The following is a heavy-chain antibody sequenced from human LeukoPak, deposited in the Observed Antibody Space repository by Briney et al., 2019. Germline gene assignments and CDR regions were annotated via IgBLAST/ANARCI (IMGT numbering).Heavy chain of an antibody. CDR1: GGSISSYQ. J-gene: IGHJ5*02. D-gene: IGHD3-22*01. V-gene: IGHV4-59*01. Sequence: SETLSLTCTVSGGSISSYQWSWIRQPPGKGLEWIGYIYYSGSTDYNPSLKSRVTITLDTSKNHLSLKLSSVTAADTAVYYCAKDGSSGYYLTGNWFDPWGQGTLVTVSS. CDR3: AKDGSSGYYLTGNWFDP. CDR2: IYYSGST.